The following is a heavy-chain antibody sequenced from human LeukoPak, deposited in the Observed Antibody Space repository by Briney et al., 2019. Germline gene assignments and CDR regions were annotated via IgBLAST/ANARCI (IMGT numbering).Heavy chain of an antibody. CDR1: GFTFSTYW. V-gene: IGHV3-7*01. D-gene: IGHD3-22*01. J-gene: IGHJ4*02. CDR2: VRHDGGEK. CDR3: ARVLRGETSGYAFDH. Sequence: GGSLRLSCAASGFTFSTYWMTWVRQAPGKGLEWVANVRHDGGEKYFVDSVKGRFTISRDNAKNSLYLQMNSLRSEDTAGYSCARVLRGETSGYAFDHWGQGTLVTVSS.